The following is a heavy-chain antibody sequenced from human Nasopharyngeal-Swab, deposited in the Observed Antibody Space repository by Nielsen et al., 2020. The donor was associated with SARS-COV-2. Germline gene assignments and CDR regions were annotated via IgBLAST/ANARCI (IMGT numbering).Heavy chain of an antibody. Sequence: EALKISCAASGFTFSSYSMNWVRPAPGKGLEWVSYISSSSSTIYYADSVKGRFTISRAHAKNSRYLQMNSLRDEDTAVYYCESNREAGAGELDYWGQGTLVTVSS. V-gene: IGHV3-48*02. D-gene: IGHD1-14*01. J-gene: IGHJ4*02. CDR1: GFTFSSYS. CDR2: ISSSSSTI. CDR3: ESNREAGAGELDY.